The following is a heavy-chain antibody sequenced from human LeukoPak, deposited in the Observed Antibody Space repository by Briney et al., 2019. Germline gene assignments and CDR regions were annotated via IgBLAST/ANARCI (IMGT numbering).Heavy chain of an antibody. CDR1: GGSTSSYY. J-gene: IGHJ6*02. CDR2: IYYSGST. V-gene: IGHV4-59*01. D-gene: IGHD3-3*01. CDR3: ASGRFWSGYYYYGMDV. Sequence: TSETLSLTCTVSGGSTSSYYWSWIRQPPGKGLEWIGYIYYSGSTNYNPSLKSRVTISVDTSKNQFSLKLSSVTAADTAVYYCASGRFWSGYYYYGMDVWGQGTTVTVSS.